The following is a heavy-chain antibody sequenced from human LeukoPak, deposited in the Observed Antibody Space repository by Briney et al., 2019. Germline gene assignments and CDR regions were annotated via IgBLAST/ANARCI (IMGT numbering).Heavy chain of an antibody. CDR3: ARDGADIVVVPAAQGSDAFDI. Sequence: GGSLRLSCAASGFTISSHWMHWARQAPGRGLEWVATIRQDGNEKFYVDSMKGRFTISRDNAENALFLQMNSLSAEDTAVYYCARDGADIVVVPAAQGSDAFDIWGQGTMVTVSS. V-gene: IGHV3-7*01. CDR2: IRQDGNEK. CDR1: GFTISSHW. D-gene: IGHD2-2*01. J-gene: IGHJ3*02.